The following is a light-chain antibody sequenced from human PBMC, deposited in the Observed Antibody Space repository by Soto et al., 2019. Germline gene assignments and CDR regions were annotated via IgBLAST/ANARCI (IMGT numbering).Light chain of an antibody. CDR3: SSYAGSNNVI. V-gene: IGLV2-8*01. CDR2: EVT. Sequence: QSALTQPPSASGSPGQSVASSCTGTSSDVGGNNYVSWYQQHPGKAPKLMVYEVTKRTSGVPDRFSGSKSGNTASLTVSGLQAEDEADYYCSSYAGSNNVIFGGGTKLTVL. J-gene: IGLJ2*01. CDR1: SSDVGGNNY.